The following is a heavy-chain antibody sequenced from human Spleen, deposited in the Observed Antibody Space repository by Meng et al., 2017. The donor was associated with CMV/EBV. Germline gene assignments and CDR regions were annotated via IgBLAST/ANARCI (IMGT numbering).Heavy chain of an antibody. V-gene: IGHV4-30-2*05. D-gene: IGHD5-24*01. CDR1: GGSSSSGGYR. CDR3: ARGGDGYRSRLFHFDY. Sequence: LQASGPGSLHPLQPLSLPCAASGGSSSSGGYRGSWVRQPPRKGLKWIGYIYHIWSTYYNPSLKSRVTISVNTSKTQFSLKLRSVSAADTAVYSCARGGDGYRSRLFHFDYWGQGTLVTVSS. J-gene: IGHJ4*02. CDR2: IYHIWST.